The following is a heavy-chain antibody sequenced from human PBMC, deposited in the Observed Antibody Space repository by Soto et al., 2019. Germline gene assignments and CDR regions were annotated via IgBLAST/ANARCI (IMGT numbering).Heavy chain of an antibody. CDR1: GFTFSSYG. CDR2: ISYDGSNK. V-gene: IGHV3-30*18. CDR3: AKDLRREWEPLKDFDL. Sequence: QVQLVESGGGVVQPGRSLRLSCAASGFTFSSYGMHWVRQAPGKGLEWEAVISYDGSNKYYADSVKGRFTISRDNSKNTLYLQMNSLRAEDTAVYYCAKDLRREWEPLKDFDLWGRGTLVTVSS. D-gene: IGHD1-26*01. J-gene: IGHJ2*01.